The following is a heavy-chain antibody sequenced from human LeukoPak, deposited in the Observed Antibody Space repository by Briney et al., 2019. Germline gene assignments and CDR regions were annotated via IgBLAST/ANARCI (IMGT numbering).Heavy chain of an antibody. CDR2: INHSGST. CDR3: ARVPSSSVWFGAFQH. J-gene: IGHJ1*01. D-gene: IGHD3-10*01. CDR1: GGSFSGYY. V-gene: IGHV4-34*01. Sequence: SETLSLTCAVYGGSFSGYYWSWLRQPPGKGLEWIGEINHSGSTNYNPSLKSRVTISVDTSKNQFSLKLSSVTAADTAVYYCARVPSSSVWFGAFQHWGQGTLVTVSS.